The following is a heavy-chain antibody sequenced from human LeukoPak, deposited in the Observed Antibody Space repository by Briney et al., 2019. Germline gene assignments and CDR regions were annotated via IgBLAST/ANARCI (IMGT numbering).Heavy chain of an antibody. J-gene: IGHJ6*03. Sequence: SEKVSCKASGGTFSSYAISWVRQAPGQGLEWMGGIIPIFGTANYAQKFQGRVTITADESTSTAYMELSSLRSEDTAVYYCARSTYYYGSGSYYRRNYYYYYYMDVWGKGTTVTISS. D-gene: IGHD3-10*01. CDR3: ARSTYYYGSGSYYRRNYYYYYYMDV. V-gene: IGHV1-69*13. CDR2: IIPIFGTA. CDR1: GGTFSSYA.